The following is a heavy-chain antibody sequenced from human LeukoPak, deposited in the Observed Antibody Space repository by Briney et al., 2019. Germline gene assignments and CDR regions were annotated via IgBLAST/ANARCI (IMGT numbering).Heavy chain of an antibody. V-gene: IGHV3-23*01. Sequence: GGSLRLSCAASGFTFSSYAMSWVRQAPGKGLEWVSAISGSGGSTYYADSVKGRFTISRDNSKNTLYLQMNSLRAEDTAVYYCAKQALYCSSTSCYIFGIWGQGTLVTVSS. CDR1: GFTFSSYA. CDR2: ISGSGGST. CDR3: AKQALYCSSTSCYIFGI. D-gene: IGHD2-2*02. J-gene: IGHJ4*02.